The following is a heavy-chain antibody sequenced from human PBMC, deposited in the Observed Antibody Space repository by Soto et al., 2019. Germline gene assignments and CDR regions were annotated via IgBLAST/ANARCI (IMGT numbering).Heavy chain of an antibody. V-gene: IGHV1-69*02. CDR3: ASRRELYTAMMQMGPDDDY. CDR2: IIPILGIA. CDR1: GVTFSSYT. J-gene: IGHJ4*02. D-gene: IGHD5-18*01. Sequence: SVKVSCKASGVTFSSYTISWVRQAPGQGLEWMGRIIPILGIANYAQKFQGRVTITADKSTSTAYMELSSLRSEDTAVYYCASRRELYTAMMQMGPDDDYWGQGTLVTVSS.